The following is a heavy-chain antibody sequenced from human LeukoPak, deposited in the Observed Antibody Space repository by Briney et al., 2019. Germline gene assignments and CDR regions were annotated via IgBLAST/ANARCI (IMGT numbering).Heavy chain of an antibody. CDR2: ISAYNGNT. CDR3: ARDSGYGDYVGTESFDY. D-gene: IGHD4-17*01. CDR1: GYTFTSYG. Sequence: ASVKVSCTASGYTFTSYGISWVRQAPGQGLEWMGWISAYNGNTNYAQKLQGRVTMTTDTSTSTAYMELRSLRSDDTAVYYCARDSGYGDYVGTESFDYWGQGTLVTVSS. V-gene: IGHV1-18*01. J-gene: IGHJ4*02.